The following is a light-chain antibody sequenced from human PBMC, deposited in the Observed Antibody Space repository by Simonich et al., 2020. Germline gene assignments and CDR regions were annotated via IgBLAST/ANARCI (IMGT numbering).Light chain of an antibody. Sequence: QSALTQPASVSGSPGQSITISCTGTSSDVGGYNYVSWYQQPPGKAPKLMIYYVSKRPSGVSNRFAGSKSGNTASLTISGLQAEDEADYYCSSYTSSSTWVFGGGTKLTVL. CDR1: SSDVGGYNY. V-gene: IGLV2-14*01. CDR2: YVS. CDR3: SSYTSSSTWV. J-gene: IGLJ3*02.